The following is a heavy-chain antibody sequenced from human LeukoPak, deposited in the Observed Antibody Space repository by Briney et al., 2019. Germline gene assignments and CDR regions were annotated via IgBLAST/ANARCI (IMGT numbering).Heavy chain of an antibody. CDR2: IRQDGSEK. V-gene: IGHV3-7*03. D-gene: IGHD5-12*01. CDR1: GFTFSNYW. CDR3: AKGGGYSAYDPYYYYGMDV. J-gene: IGHJ6*02. Sequence: GGSLRLSCAASGFTFSNYWMSWVRQAPGKGLEWVANIRQDGSEKYYVDSVKGRFTISRDNAKNSPYLLMNSLRAEDTALYYCAKGGGYSAYDPYYYYGMDVWGQGTTVTVSS.